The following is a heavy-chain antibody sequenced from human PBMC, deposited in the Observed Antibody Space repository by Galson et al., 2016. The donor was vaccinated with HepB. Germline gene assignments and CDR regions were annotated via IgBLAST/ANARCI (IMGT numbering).Heavy chain of an antibody. CDR3: AKVMGRSYNDYVPPFDS. CDR2: ISHDGSNK. V-gene: IGHV3-30*18. J-gene: IGHJ4*02. CDR1: GFTFSTYG. Sequence: SLRLSCAASGFTFSTYGMHWVRQAPGKGLEWVAVISHDGSNKYYADSVKGRFTISRDNSENTLYLHMNRLRVEDTAVYYCAKVMGRSYNDYVPPFDSWGQGALVTVSS. D-gene: IGHD4/OR15-4a*01.